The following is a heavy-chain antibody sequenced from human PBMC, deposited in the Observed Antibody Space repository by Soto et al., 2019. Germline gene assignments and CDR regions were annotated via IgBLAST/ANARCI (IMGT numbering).Heavy chain of an antibody. CDR3: ARSVAVPGAHIDY. J-gene: IGHJ4*02. CDR1: GGSISGSY. D-gene: IGHD6-19*01. Sequence: SETLSLTCSVPGGSISGSYWSWIRQSPGKGLEWLGYVYYTGSTNYSPSLRSRVSISVDTSKNEFSLRLSSVTAADTAVYFCARSVAVPGAHIDYWGQGTQVTVSS. CDR2: VYYTGST. V-gene: IGHV4-59*01.